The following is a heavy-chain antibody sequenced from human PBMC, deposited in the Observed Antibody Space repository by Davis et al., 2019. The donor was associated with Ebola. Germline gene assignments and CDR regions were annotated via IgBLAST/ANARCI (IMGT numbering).Heavy chain of an antibody. V-gene: IGHV3-23*01. CDR3: AKPSTTVNYYFYGLDV. J-gene: IGHJ6*02. Sequence: GESLKISCAASGFTFSSYVMTWVRQAPGKGLEWVSAISASGTNTYNADSVKGRFTISRDNSKNTLSLQMHSLRAEDTAVYYCAKPSTTVNYYFYGLDVWGPGTTVTVSS. CDR2: ISASGTNT. D-gene: IGHD4-17*01. CDR1: GFTFSSYV.